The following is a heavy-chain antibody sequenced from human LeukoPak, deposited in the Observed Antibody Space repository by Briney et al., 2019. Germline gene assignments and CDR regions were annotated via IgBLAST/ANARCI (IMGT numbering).Heavy chain of an antibody. CDR3: AKDLYYYDSSGYPDY. CDR1: GFTLGSYA. V-gene: IGHV3-23*01. CDR2: ISGSGGST. J-gene: IGHJ4*02. Sequence: PGGSLRLSCAASGFTLGSYAMSWVRQAPGKGLEWVSAISGSGGSTYYADSVKGRFTISRDNSKNTLYLQMNSLRAEDTAVYYCAKDLYYYDSSGYPDYWGQGTLVTVSS. D-gene: IGHD3-22*01.